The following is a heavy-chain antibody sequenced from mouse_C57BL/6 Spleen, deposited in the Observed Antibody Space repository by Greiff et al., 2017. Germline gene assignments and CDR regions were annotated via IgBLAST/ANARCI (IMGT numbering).Heavy chain of an antibody. J-gene: IGHJ2*01. CDR2: IDPKSGGT. CDR1: GYTFTSYW. Sequence: QVQLQQPGAELVKPGASVKLSCKASGYTFTSYWMHWVKQRPGRGLEWIGRIDPKSGGTKYNEKFKSKATLTVDKPSSTAYMQLSSLTSEDSAVYYCARPTMVTTGGYYFDYWGQGTTLTVSS. V-gene: IGHV1-72*01. D-gene: IGHD2-9*01. CDR3: ARPTMVTTGGYYFDY.